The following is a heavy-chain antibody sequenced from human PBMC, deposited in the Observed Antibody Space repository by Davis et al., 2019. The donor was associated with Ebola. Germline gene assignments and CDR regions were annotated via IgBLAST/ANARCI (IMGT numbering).Heavy chain of an antibody. V-gene: IGHV3-73*01. CDR3: TPRAFDY. CDR2: IRSKANNYAT. CDR1: GFTFSGSS. Sequence: GGSLRLSCAASGFTFSGSSMHWVRQASGKGLEWVGRIRSKANNYATAYAASVKGRFTISRDDSKNTAYLQMNSLKTEDTAVDYCTPRAFDYWGQGTLVAVSS. J-gene: IGHJ4*02.